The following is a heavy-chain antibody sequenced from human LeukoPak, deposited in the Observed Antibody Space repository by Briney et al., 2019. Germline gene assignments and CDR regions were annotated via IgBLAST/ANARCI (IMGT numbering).Heavy chain of an antibody. V-gene: IGHV1-2*02. J-gene: IGHJ4*02. CDR3: ARDLVAVAGKAIDY. CDR2: INPNSGGT. Sequence: ASVNVSSKASGYTFTGYYMHWVRQAPGQGLEWMGWINPNSGGTNYAQKFQGRVTMTRDTSISTAYMELSRLRSDDTAVYYCARDLVAVAGKAIDYWGQGTLVTVSS. CDR1: GYTFTGYY. D-gene: IGHD6-19*01.